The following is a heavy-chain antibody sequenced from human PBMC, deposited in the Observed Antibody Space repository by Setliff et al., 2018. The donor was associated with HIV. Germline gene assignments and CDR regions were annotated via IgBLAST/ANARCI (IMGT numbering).Heavy chain of an antibody. V-gene: IGHV1-69*13. D-gene: IGHD6-13*01. CDR1: GGSISISV. Sequence: SVKVSCKASGGSISISVISWVRQAPGQGLEWMGGILGTPKYAQKFQGRVAITADESTSTAYMELSNLRSEDTAVYYCASHLKLAATGTFDYWGQGTQVTVSS. J-gene: IGHJ4*02. CDR2: ILGTP. CDR3: ASHLKLAATGTFDY.